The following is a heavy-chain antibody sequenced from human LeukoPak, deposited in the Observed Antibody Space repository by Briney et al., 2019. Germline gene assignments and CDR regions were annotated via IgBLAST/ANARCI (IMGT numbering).Heavy chain of an antibody. CDR1: GGSFSGYY. V-gene: IGHV4-34*01. D-gene: IGHD2-21*01. CDR3: ARRVWPDAFDI. J-gene: IGHJ3*02. Sequence: SETLSLTCAVYGGSFSGYYWSWIRQPPGKGLEWIGEINHSGSTNYNPSLKSRVTISVDTSKNRFSLKLSSVTAADTAVYYCARRVWPDAFDIWGQGTMVTVSS. CDR2: INHSGST.